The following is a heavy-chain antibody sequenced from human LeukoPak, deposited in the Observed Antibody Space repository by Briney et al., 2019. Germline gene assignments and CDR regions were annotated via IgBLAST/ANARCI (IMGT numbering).Heavy chain of an antibody. CDR2: IYWNDDM. D-gene: IGHD3-10*01. Sequence: SGPTLVKPTQTLTLTCTFSGFSLSTSGVSVGWIRQPPGKALEWLALIYWNDDMRYSPSLKSRLTITKDTSKNQVVLTMTNMDPADTATYYCAHRLSMGNYYYFDYWGQGTLVTVSS. CDR3: AHRLSMGNYYYFDY. CDR1: GFSLSTSGVS. J-gene: IGHJ4*02. V-gene: IGHV2-5*01.